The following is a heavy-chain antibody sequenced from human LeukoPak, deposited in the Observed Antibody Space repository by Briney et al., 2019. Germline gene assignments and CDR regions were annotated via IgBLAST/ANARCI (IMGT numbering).Heavy chain of an antibody. CDR1: GYTFTGYY. Sequence: ASVKVSCKASGYTFTGYYMHWVRQAPGQGLEWMGRINPNSGGTNYAQKFQGRVTMTRDTSISTAYMELRRLRSDDTAVYYCARGVFSSSWSLTLDYWGQGTLVTVSS. CDR3: ARGVFSSSWSLTLDY. D-gene: IGHD6-13*01. V-gene: IGHV1-2*06. J-gene: IGHJ4*02. CDR2: INPNSGGT.